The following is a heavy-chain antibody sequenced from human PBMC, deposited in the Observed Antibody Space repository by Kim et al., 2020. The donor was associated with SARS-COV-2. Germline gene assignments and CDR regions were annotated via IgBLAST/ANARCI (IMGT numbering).Heavy chain of an antibody. Sequence: GGSLRLSCAASGPTSRNSAMSWVRQAPGKGLEWVAGIFGSGSGTYYGDSVRGRFTISRDNSQGTVYLQMDNLRAEDTAVYYCARHLHVTTVPFYWYLDLWGRGTLVTVSS. D-gene: IGHD3-3*02. CDR3: ARHLHVTTVPFYWYLDL. CDR2: IFGSGSGT. V-gene: IGHV3-23*01. CDR1: GPTSRNSA. J-gene: IGHJ2*01.